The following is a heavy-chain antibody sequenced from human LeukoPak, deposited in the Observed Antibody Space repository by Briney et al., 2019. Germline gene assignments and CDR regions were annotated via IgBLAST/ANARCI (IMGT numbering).Heavy chain of an antibody. Sequence: GGSLRFSCAASGFTFSLYSMNWVRQAPGKGLEWVSSISSSTSFIYYADSVKGRFTISRDNAKNSLYLQMNSLRPEDTAVYYCAREGGRFLEWLPPWFDPWGQGTLVTVSS. CDR2: ISSSTSFI. V-gene: IGHV3-21*01. CDR3: AREGGRFLEWLPPWFDP. CDR1: GFTFSLYS. J-gene: IGHJ5*02. D-gene: IGHD3-3*01.